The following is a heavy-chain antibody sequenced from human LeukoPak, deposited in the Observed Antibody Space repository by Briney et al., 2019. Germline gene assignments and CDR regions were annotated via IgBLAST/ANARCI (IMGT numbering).Heavy chain of an antibody. V-gene: IGHV3-21*01. CDR1: GFTFSSYS. D-gene: IGHD3-3*01. CDR2: ISSSSSYI. Sequence: GGSLRLSCAASGFTFSSYSMSWVRQAPGKGLEWVSSISSSSSYIYYADSVKGRFTISRDNAKNSLYLQMNSLRAEDTAVYYCAREEWQHEPAMDVWGQGTTVTVSS. CDR3: AREEWQHEPAMDV. J-gene: IGHJ6*02.